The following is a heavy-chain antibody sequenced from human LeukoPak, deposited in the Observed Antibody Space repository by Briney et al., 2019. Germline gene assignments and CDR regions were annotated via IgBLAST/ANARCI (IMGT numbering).Heavy chain of an antibody. CDR2: IYYSGST. CDR1: GGSISSYY. J-gene: IGHJ4*02. V-gene: IGHV4-59*01. CDR3: ARASDFWSGYRDGGRYFDY. D-gene: IGHD3-3*01. Sequence: PSETLSLTCTVSGGSISSYYWSWIRQPPGKGLEWIGHIYYSGSTNYNPSLKSRVTISVDTSKNQFSLQLSSVTAADTAVYYCARASDFWSGYRDGGRYFDYWGQGTLVTVSS.